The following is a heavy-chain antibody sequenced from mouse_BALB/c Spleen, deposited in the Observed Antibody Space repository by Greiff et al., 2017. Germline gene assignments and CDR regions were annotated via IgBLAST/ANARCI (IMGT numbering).Heavy chain of an antibody. CDR1: GYAFTNYL. CDR3: ARRDGSSYWYFDV. Sequence: QVQLQQSGAELVRPGTSVKVSCKASGYAFTNYLIEWVKQRPGQGLEWIGVINPGSGGTNYNEKFKGKATLTADKSSSTAYMQLSSLTSDDSAVYFCARRDGSSYWYFDVWGAGTTVTVSS. D-gene: IGHD1-1*01. J-gene: IGHJ1*01. V-gene: IGHV1-54*01. CDR2: INPGSGGT.